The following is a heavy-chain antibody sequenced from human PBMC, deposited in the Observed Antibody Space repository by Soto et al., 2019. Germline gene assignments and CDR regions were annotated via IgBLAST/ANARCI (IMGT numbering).Heavy chain of an antibody. J-gene: IGHJ6*02. CDR3: ARDSYGMDV. CDR2: ISYDGSTK. V-gene: IGHV3-30-3*01. CDR1: GFTFNNYN. Sequence: QVPLVESGGGVVQPGRSLRLSCAASGFTFNNYNMHWVRQAPGKGLEWVSFISYDGSTKYYTDSVKGRFTNSSDSSQNTLYLPINSLRAEDTAVYYCARDSYGMDVWGQGTTVTVSS.